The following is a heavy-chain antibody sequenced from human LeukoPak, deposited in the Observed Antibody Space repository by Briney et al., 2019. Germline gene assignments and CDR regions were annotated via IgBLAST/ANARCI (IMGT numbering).Heavy chain of an antibody. D-gene: IGHD3-10*01. CDR1: GFTFSSYW. CDR3: ARDFKYGSVDY. J-gene: IGHJ4*02. Sequence: GGSLRLSCAASGFTFSSYWMSWVRQAPGKGLEWVANIKQDGSEKYYVDSVKGRFIISRDNAKNSLYLQMNSLRAEDTAVYYCARDFKYGSVDYWGQGTLVTVSS. CDR2: IKQDGSEK. V-gene: IGHV3-7*01.